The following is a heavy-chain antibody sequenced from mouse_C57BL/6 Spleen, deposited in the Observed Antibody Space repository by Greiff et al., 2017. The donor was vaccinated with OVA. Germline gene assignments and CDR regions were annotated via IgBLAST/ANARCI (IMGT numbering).Heavy chain of an antibody. V-gene: IGHV5-17*01. Sequence: EVKLMESGGGLVKPGGSLKLSCAASGFTFSDYGMHWVRQAPEKGLEWVAYISSGSSTIYYADTVKGRFTISRDNAKNTLFLQMTSLRSEDTAMYYCARALYDGYSVGLAYWGQGTLVTVSA. J-gene: IGHJ3*01. CDR2: ISSGSSTI. CDR1: GFTFSDYG. CDR3: ARALYDGYSVGLAY. D-gene: IGHD2-3*01.